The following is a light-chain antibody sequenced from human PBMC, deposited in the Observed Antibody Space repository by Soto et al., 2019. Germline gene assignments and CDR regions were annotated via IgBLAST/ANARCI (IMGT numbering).Light chain of an antibody. CDR3: QQYARSTGT. Sequence: EIVLTQSPATLSLSPGERATLSCRASQTVSSTSLAWYQQKPGQAPRLLMYDTSNRATGIPDRFSGSGSGTDVPLTSTKLEPEDLALYYRQQYARSTGTFGQGTKVEIK. CDR1: QTVSSTS. CDR2: DTS. J-gene: IGKJ1*01. V-gene: IGKV3-20*01.